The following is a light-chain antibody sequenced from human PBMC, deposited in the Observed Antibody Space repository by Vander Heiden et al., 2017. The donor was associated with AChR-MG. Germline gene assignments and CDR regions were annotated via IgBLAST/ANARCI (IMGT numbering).Light chain of an antibody. Sequence: QSVLTQPPSVSAAPGQNITISCSGGSSSLENNYISWYQQLPGTAPKLLIYDNDKRPSGISDRLSGSKSGTSATLGITGLQTGDEADYFCGTWASSLSAVFGGGTKVTVL. CDR3: GTWASSLSAV. J-gene: IGLJ3*02. CDR2: DND. V-gene: IGLV1-51*01. CDR1: SSSLENNY.